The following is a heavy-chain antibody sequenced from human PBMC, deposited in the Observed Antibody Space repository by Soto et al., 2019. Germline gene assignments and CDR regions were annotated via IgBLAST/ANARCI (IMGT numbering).Heavy chain of an antibody. D-gene: IGHD3-9*01. J-gene: IGHJ6*02. CDR2: IFYSGTT. Sequence: SETLSLTCTVSGGSISSGGYYWSWIRQHPGKGLEWIGYIFYSGTTYYNPSLKSRVTISVDTSKNQFSLKLSSVTAADTAVYYCARGRHILTGYYRDLNYGMDVWGQGTTVTVSS. V-gene: IGHV4-31*03. CDR1: GGSISSGGYY. CDR3: ARGRHILTGYYRDLNYGMDV.